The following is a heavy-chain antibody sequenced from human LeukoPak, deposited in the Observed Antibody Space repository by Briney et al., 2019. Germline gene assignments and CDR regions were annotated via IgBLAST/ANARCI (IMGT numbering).Heavy chain of an antibody. J-gene: IGHJ3*02. CDR3: ARGVNYDILTGYYPNAFDI. D-gene: IGHD3-9*01. CDR2: IIPIFGTA. Sequence: ASVKVSCKASGGTFSSYAISWVRQAPGQGLEWMGGIIPIFGTANYAQKFQGRVTITTDESTSTAYMELSSLRSEDTAVYYCARGVNYDILTGYYPNAFDIWGQGTMVTVSS. V-gene: IGHV1-69*05. CDR1: GGTFSSYA.